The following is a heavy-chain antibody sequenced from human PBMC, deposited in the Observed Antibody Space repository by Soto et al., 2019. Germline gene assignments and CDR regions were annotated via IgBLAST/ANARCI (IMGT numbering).Heavy chain of an antibody. V-gene: IGHV4-39*01. CDR3: ARHGSY. J-gene: IGHJ4*02. CDR1: GVSISNTSYY. Sequence: QLQLQESGPGLVKPSETPSLTCTVSGVSISNTSYYWGWIRQPPGKGLEWIGTIYFSGSTFYNPSLESRVTISVDTSKNQFSLRLSSVTAADTAVYYCARHGSYWGQGTLVTVSS. CDR2: IYFSGST.